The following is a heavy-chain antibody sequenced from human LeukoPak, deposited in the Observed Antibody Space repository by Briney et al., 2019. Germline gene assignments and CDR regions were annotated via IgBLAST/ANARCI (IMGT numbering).Heavy chain of an antibody. J-gene: IGHJ6*03. CDR1: GFSFERYD. Sequence: GGSLRLSCAPSGFSFERYDMSWVSQAPGRGVEGVSGVSGSGGSRYNADSLKGRFTISRDSSNNTLYLQLNSLRVEDTAVYYCARVYGSSNYDYDRYYYYMDVWGRGTTVTVSS. CDR3: ARVYGSSNYDYDRYYYYMDV. D-gene: IGHD3-22*01. V-gene: IGHV3-23*01. CDR2: VSGSGGSR.